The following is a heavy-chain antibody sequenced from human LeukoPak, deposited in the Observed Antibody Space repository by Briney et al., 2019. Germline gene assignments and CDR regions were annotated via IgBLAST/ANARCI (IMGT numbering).Heavy chain of an antibody. CDR1: GGSFSGYY. J-gene: IGHJ4*02. D-gene: IGHD1-26*01. CDR3: ARVSRTGATNDY. V-gene: IGHV4-34*01. CDR2: INHSGST. Sequence: PSETLSLTCAVYGGSFSGYYWSWIRQPPGKGLEWIGEINHSGSTNYNPSLKSRVTISVDTSKNQFSLKLSSVTAADTAVYYCARVSRTGATNDYWGQGTLVTVSS.